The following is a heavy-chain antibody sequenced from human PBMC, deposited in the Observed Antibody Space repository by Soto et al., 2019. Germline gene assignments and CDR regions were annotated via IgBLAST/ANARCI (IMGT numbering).Heavy chain of an antibody. CDR2: IWYDGSNI. CDR1: GFTFNTYG. D-gene: IGHD5-18*01. CDR3: GRGYNYADH. Sequence: QVQLVESGGGVVQPGTSPRLSCAASGFTFNTYGMHWVRQAPGKGLEWVAVIWYDGSNINYSDSVKGRFTISRDNSKNMVFLHMNSLRVEDTGVYYCGRGYNYADHWGQGALVTVSS. J-gene: IGHJ4*02. V-gene: IGHV3-33*01.